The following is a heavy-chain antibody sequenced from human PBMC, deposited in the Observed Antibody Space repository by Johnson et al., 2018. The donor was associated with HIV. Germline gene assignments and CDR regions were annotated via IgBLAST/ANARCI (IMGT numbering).Heavy chain of an antibody. Sequence: EVQLVESGGGLVKPGGSLRLSCAVSGFTFSNAWMRWVRQAPGKGLEWVGRIQSKVDGGTTDYADSVKGRFTISRDNSKNTLYLQMNSLRAEDTAVYYCARDWGLYSSGWYVDAFDIWGQGTMVTVSS. CDR2: IQSKVDGGTT. V-gene: IGHV3-15*01. D-gene: IGHD6-19*01. J-gene: IGHJ3*02. CDR1: GFTFSNAW. CDR3: ARDWGLYSSGWYVDAFDI.